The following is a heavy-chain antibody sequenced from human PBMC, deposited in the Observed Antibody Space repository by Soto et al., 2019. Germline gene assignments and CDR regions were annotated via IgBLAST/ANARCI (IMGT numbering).Heavy chain of an antibody. V-gene: IGHV3-23*01. CDR1: GFTFSSYA. CDR2: ISGSGGST. Sequence: GGSLRLSCAASGFTFSSYAMSWVRQAPGKGLEWVSAISGSGGSTYYADSVKGRFTISRDNSKNTLYLQMNSLRAEDTAVYYCAKKVYLGSRGELVPAPFDYWGQGTLGTVSS. CDR3: AKKVYLGSRGELVPAPFDY. D-gene: IGHD6-6*01. J-gene: IGHJ4*02.